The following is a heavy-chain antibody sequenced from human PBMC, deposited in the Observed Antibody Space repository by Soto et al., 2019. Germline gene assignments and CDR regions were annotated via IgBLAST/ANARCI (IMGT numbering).Heavy chain of an antibody. CDR2: IFSSGST. CDR3: AREGSYSAYNFAHGIQLWSFDF. J-gene: IGHJ4*02. CDR1: GGSINTFY. V-gene: IGHV4-4*07. Sequence: SETLSLTCTVSGGSINTFYWSWVWQPAGKGLEWIGRIFSSGSTSFNPSLESRVAMSVDTSKNHFSLNLSSVTAADMAVYYCAREGSYSAYNFAHGIQLWSFDFWGQGALVTVSS. D-gene: IGHD5-12*01.